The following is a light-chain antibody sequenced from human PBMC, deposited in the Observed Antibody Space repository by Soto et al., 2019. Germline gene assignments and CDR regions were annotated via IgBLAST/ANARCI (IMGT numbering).Light chain of an antibody. J-gene: IGKJ1*01. CDR2: DAS. CDR3: QQYKDYPWT. CDR1: QSVDRY. V-gene: IGKV1-5*01. Sequence: DIQMTQSPSTLSASVGDRVSITCRASQSVDRYLAWYQQKPGKAPHLLIHDASSLESGVPSRFSGSGSGTEFTLTISSLQPDDFTTFYCQQYKDYPWTFGQVTKVDIK.